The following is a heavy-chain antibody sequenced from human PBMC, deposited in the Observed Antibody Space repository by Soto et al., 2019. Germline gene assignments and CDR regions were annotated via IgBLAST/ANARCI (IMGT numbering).Heavy chain of an antibody. CDR3: ARDTVYTFGSLNY. J-gene: IGHJ4*02. V-gene: IGHV1-3*01. Sequence: HVELVQSGADVKKPGASVTISCKASGYTFTDYALHWVRQAPGQRLEWMGWMNAGVGNTLYSQKFQGRITIIRDTSASTAYMELNSLKSEDTAIYYCARDTVYTFGSLNYWGPGTLVTVSS. CDR1: GYTFTDYA. CDR2: MNAGVGNT. D-gene: IGHD5-18*01.